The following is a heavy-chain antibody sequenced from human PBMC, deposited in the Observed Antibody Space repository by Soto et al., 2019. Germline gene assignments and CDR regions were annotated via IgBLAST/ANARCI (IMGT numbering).Heavy chain of an antibody. J-gene: IGHJ4*02. CDR1: GVSFTGYY. Sequence: SETLSLTCAVYGVSFTGYYWSWIRQPPGKGLEWIGEINHSGSTNYNPSVKSRVTISVDTYKKQFSLKLSSVTAADTAVYYCATSYYNFWSGYYLAYFYYWGQGTLVTVSS. CDR2: INHSGST. V-gene: IGHV4-34*01. D-gene: IGHD3-3*01. CDR3: ATSYYNFWSGYYLAYFYY.